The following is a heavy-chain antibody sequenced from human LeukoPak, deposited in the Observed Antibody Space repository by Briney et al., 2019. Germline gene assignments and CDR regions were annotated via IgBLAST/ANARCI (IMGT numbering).Heavy chain of an antibody. D-gene: IGHD3-22*01. V-gene: IGHV1-46*01. CDR3: ARVGVVEARTLGY. Sequence: ASVKVSCKASGYTFTSYYMHWVRQAPGKGLAWMGIIDPSCCSTSYAQKFQGRVTMTRDMSTSTGYMELSSLRSEDTAVYYCARVGVVEARTLGYWGQGTLVTVSS. CDR2: IDPSCCST. J-gene: IGHJ4*02. CDR1: GYTFTSYY.